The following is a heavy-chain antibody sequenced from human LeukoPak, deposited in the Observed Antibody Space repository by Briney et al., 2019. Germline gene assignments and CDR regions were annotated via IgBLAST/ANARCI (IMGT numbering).Heavy chain of an antibody. V-gene: IGHV3-7*01. Sequence: GGSLRLSCAASGFTFSTYSMNWVRQAPGKGLEWVAHIKQDGSERYYADSVKGRFTISRDNAKNSLYLQMNSLRAEDTAVYYCGKSMDVWGQGTTVTVSS. CDR3: GKSMDV. CDR2: IKQDGSER. CDR1: GFTFSTYS. J-gene: IGHJ6*02.